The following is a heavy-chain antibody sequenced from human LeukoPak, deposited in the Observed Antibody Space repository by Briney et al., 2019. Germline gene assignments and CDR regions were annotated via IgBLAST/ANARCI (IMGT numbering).Heavy chain of an antibody. D-gene: IGHD3-10*01. CDR3: ARRYYSGSTPSMDV. V-gene: IGHV4-34*01. CDR2: INHGGST. CDR1: GRFFSGYY. Sequence: SETLSLTCAVYGRFFSGYYWSWIRQPPGKGLEWIGEINHGGSTNYNPSFKSRVTISVDTSKNQFSLKLSSVTAADTAVYYCARRYYSGSTPSMDVWDKGTTVTVSS. J-gene: IGHJ6*04.